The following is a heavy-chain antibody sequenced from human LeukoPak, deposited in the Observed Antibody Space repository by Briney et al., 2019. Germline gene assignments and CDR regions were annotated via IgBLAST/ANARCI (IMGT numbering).Heavy chain of an antibody. CDR1: GGSISSYY. CDR3: ARAPGRPAAVFDY. J-gene: IGHJ4*02. CDR2: INHSGST. D-gene: IGHD2-2*01. V-gene: IGHV4-34*01. Sequence: SETLFLTCTVSGGSISSYYWSWIRQPPGKGLEWIGEINHSGSTNYSPSLKSRVTISLDTSKNQFSLKLSSVTAADTAVYYCARAPGRPAAVFDYWGQGTLVTVSS.